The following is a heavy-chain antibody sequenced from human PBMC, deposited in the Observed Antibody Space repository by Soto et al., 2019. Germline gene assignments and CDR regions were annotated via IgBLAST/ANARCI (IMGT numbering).Heavy chain of an antibody. Sequence: LGGSLRLSCAASGFTFSDYYMSWIRQAPGKGLEWVSYISSSSSYTNYADSVKGRFTISRDNAKNSLYLQMNSLRAEDTAVYYCARDSSGWPFYYYYGMDVWGQGTTVTVSS. CDR2: ISSSSSYT. CDR3: ARDSSGWPFYYYYGMDV. CDR1: GFTFSDYY. J-gene: IGHJ6*02. D-gene: IGHD6-25*01. V-gene: IGHV3-11*06.